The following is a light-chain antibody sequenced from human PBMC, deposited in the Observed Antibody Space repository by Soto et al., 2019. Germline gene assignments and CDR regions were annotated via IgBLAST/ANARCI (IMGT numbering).Light chain of an antibody. Sequence: DIQMTQSPSSVSASVGDRVTISCRASEDINSRLAWYQQKPGNAPKLLIYAAFILHSGVPSRFSGYGSGTDFTLSISSLQPEDFATYYCQQADSFPITFGQETRLEIK. CDR2: AAF. J-gene: IGKJ5*01. CDR1: EDINSR. V-gene: IGKV1-12*01. CDR3: QQADSFPIT.